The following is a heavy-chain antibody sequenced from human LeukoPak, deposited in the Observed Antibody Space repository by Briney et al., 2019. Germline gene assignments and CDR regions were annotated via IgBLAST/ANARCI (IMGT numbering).Heavy chain of an antibody. CDR2: IYYSGGA. CDR1: GGSISSYY. CDR3: ARLVVTSKLDWFDP. J-gene: IGHJ5*02. D-gene: IGHD3-22*01. Sequence: PSETLSFTCTVSGGSISSYYWSWIRQPPGKGLEWIGYIYYSGGANSNPSLKSRVPISVDTSKNQFSLKLSSVTAADTAVYYCARLVVTSKLDWFDPWGQGTLVTVSS. V-gene: IGHV4-59*08.